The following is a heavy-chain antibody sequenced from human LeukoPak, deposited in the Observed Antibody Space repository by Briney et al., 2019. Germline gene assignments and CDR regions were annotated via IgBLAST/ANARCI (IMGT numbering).Heavy chain of an antibody. D-gene: IGHD2-21*02. J-gene: IGHJ3*02. CDR3: ARDGVVTAGRI. CDR2: INHSGST. CDR1: GGSFSGYY. V-gene: IGHV4-34*01. Sequence: SETLSLTCAVYGGSFSGYYWSWIRQPPGKGLEWIGEINHSGSTNYNPSLKSRVTISVDTSKNQFSLKLSSVTAADTAVYYYARDGVVTAGRIWGQGTMVTVSS.